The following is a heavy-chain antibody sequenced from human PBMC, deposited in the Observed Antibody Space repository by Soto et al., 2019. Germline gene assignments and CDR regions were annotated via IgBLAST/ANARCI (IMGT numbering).Heavy chain of an antibody. Sequence: GGSLRLSCASSGFTFSDYYMSWIRQAPGKGLEWVAYISAGGSDIYYGDSVKGRFTVSRDNTKKSLYLQMSNLRADDTAIYYCASLPQGYYDRSGRLVDYWGHGTLVTVSS. D-gene: IGHD3-22*01. CDR3: ASLPQGYYDRSGRLVDY. V-gene: IGHV3-11*01. J-gene: IGHJ4*01. CDR2: ISAGGSDI. CDR1: GFTFSDYY.